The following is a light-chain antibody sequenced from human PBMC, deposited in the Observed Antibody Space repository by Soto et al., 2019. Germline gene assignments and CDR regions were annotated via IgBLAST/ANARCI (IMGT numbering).Light chain of an antibody. J-gene: IGKJ1*01. CDR3: QQANSCPCT. Sequence: DIQLNQSPSSLSGSVEDRVTITCRASQGVSSWLAWYQQKPGKAPNLLIYAASSLQSGVPSRFSGSGSGTDFTLTISSLQLEDFATYYCQQANSCPCTFGQGTKVDI. CDR1: QGVSSW. V-gene: IGKV1-12*01. CDR2: AAS.